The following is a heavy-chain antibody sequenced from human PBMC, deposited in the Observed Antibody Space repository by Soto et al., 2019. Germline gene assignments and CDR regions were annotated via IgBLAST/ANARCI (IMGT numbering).Heavy chain of an antibody. CDR3: ATLWFGELFYYYYGMDV. CDR2: ISSSSSYI. J-gene: IGHJ6*02. D-gene: IGHD3-10*01. CDR1: GFTFSSYS. V-gene: IGHV3-21*01. Sequence: SGFTFSSYSMNWVRQAPGKGLEWVSSISSSSSYIYYADSVKGRFTISRDNAKNSLYLQMNSLRAEDTAVYYCATLWFGELFYYYYGMDVSVQGTTVTVSS.